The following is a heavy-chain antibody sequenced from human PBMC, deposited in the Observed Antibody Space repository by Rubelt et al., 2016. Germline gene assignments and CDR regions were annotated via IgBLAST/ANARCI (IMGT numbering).Heavy chain of an antibody. CDR1: SYW. J-gene: IGHJ4*02. D-gene: IGHD3-3*01. V-gene: IGHV3-74*01. CDR3: ARGSYDTIFGVVMKGGDY. Sequence: SYWMHWVRQAPGKGLVWVSRINSDGSSTSYADSVKGRFTISRDNVKNTLYLQMNSLRAEDTAVYYCARGSYDTIFGVVMKGGDYWGQGTLVTVSS. CDR2: INSDGSST.